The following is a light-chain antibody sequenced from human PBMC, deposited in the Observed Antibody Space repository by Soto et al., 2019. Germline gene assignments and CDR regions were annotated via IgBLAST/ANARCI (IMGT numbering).Light chain of an antibody. Sequence: QSALTQPASVSGSPGQSITISCTGTSSDVGSYNLVSWYQQHPGKAPKLMIYDVRNRPSGISNRFSGSKSGNTASLTISGLQAEDEADYYCSSYTTSSTLYVFGTGTRSPS. CDR3: SSYTTSSTLYV. CDR1: SSDVGSYNL. V-gene: IGLV2-14*02. J-gene: IGLJ1*01. CDR2: DVR.